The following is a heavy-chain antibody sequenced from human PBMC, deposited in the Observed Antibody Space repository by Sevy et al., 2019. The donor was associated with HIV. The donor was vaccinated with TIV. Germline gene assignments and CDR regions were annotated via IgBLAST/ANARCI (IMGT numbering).Heavy chain of an antibody. J-gene: IGHJ4*02. CDR2: IRQDGYEL. CDR1: GFTFDDYW. Sequence: GGSLRLSCAASGFTFDDYWMQWVRQAPGQGLEWVANIRQDGYELYYADSVKGRFTISRDNAKESLFLQMTNLRVEDTAIYYCARRYFDLWGQGTLVTVSS. V-gene: IGHV3-7*01. CDR3: ARRYFDL.